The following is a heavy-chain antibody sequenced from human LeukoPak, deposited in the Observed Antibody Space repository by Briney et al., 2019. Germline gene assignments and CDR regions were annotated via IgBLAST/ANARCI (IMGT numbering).Heavy chain of an antibody. CDR3: VRSLDY. V-gene: IGHV3-23*01. CDR1: GFPFSSYA. CDR2: IAGSDGFT. J-gene: IGHJ4*02. Sequence: HPGGSLRLSCAASGFPFSSYAMNWVRQAPGKGLEWVSVIAGSDGFTQYADSVKGRFTISRDNSKNTVYPQMNRLRVEDTALYYCVRSLDYWGQGTLVTVSS.